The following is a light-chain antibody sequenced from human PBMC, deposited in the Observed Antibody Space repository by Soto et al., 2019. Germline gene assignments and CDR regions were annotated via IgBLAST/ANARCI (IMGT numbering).Light chain of an antibody. CDR1: SSDVGGYNY. CDR3: SSYTGSSTRVV. J-gene: IGLJ2*01. Sequence: QSALTQPASVSGSPGQWITISCTGTSSDVGGYNYVSWYQQHPGKAPKLMIYDVSNRPSGVSDRFSGSKSGNTASLTISGLQAEDEADYYCSSYTGSSTRVVFGGGTKVTVL. CDR2: DVS. V-gene: IGLV2-14*01.